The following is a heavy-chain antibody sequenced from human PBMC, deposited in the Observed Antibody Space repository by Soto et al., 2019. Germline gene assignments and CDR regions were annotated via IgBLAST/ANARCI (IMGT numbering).Heavy chain of an antibody. CDR3: AREKRGYYDY. CDR1: GYTFTSYD. Sequence: QVQLVQSGAEVKKPGASVKVSCKASGYTFTSYDINWVRQATGQGLEWMGWMNPNSGNTGYAQKCQGRFTMTRNTSISTAYLELSSLRSEDTAVHYGAREKRGYYDYWGQGTLFTVSS. V-gene: IGHV1-8*01. J-gene: IGHJ4*02. CDR2: MNPNSGNT.